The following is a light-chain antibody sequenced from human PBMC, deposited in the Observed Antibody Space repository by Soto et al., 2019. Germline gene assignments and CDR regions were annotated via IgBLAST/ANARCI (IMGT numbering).Light chain of an antibody. J-gene: IGLJ1*01. V-gene: IGLV2-11*01. CDR1: SSDVGGYNY. CDR3: CSYAGIYTWV. CDR2: DVT. Sequence: QSALTQPRSVSGSPGQSVTISCTGTSSDVGGYNYVTWYQQHPDKVPKLIIYDVTKRPSGLPHRFSGSKSGNTASLTISGLHADDDADYYCCSYAGIYTWVFGTGTKLTVL.